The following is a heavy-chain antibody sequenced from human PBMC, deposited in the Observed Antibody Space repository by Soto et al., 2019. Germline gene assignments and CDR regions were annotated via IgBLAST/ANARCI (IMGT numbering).Heavy chain of an antibody. CDR3: AKNTWGYYDSSGYYEGGGDDY. Sequence: QVQLVESGGGVVQPGRSLRLSCAASGFTFSSYGMYWVRQAPGKGLEWVAGISYDGSNTYYADSVKGRFTISRDNSKNTLYLQMNSLRAEDTAVYYCAKNTWGYYDSSGYYEGGGDDYWGQGTLVTVSS. J-gene: IGHJ4*02. CDR1: GFTFSSYG. V-gene: IGHV3-30*18. CDR2: ISYDGSNT. D-gene: IGHD3-22*01.